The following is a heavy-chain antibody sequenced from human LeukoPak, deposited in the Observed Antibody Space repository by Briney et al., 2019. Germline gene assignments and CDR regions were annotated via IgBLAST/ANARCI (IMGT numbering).Heavy chain of an antibody. CDR3: AREGPVGIAAAANNWFDP. Sequence: PSQTLSLTCTVSGGSISSGSYYWSWIRQPAGKGLEWIGRIYTSGSTYYNPSLKSRVTISVDTSKNQFSLKLSSVTAADTAVYYCAREGPVGIAAAANNWFDPWGQGTLVTVSS. V-gene: IGHV4-61*02. CDR1: GGSISSGSYY. D-gene: IGHD6-13*01. CDR2: IYTSGST. J-gene: IGHJ5*02.